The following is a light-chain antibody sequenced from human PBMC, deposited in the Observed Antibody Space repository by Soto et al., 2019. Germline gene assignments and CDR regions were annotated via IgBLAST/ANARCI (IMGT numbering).Light chain of an antibody. J-gene: IGKJ1*01. V-gene: IGKV1-5*03. CDR1: QIIISL. CDR3: QQYNSYSRP. CDR2: KAS. Sequence: DIQMTQSPSTLSASVGDRVTITCRASQIIISLLAWYQQKPGKAPKLLIYKASSLESGVPSRFSGSGSGTEFTFTISSLQPDDFATYYCQQYNSYSRPFGQGAKVDIK.